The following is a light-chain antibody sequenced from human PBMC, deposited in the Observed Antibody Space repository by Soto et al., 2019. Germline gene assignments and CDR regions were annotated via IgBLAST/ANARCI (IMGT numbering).Light chain of an antibody. V-gene: IGKV1-5*03. CDR2: RAS. Sequence: DIQMTQSPSTLSASVGDRVTITCRASHSISNWLAWYQQKPGKAPKLLIYRASNLEGGVPSGFSGSGSGTEFTLTISSLQPDDFATYYCQQYDNYSRTFGQGTKVDI. J-gene: IGKJ1*01. CDR1: HSISNW. CDR3: QQYDNYSRT.